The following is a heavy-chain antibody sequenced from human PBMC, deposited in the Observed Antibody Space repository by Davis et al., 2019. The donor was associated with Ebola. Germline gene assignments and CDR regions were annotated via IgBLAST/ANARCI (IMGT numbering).Heavy chain of an antibody. D-gene: IGHD3-3*01. Sequence: PSETLSLTCTVSGGSISSSSYYWVWIRQPPGKGLEWIGSIYYSGSTYYNPSLKSRVTISVDTSKNQFSLKLSSVTTADTAVYYCARDLQFRFFDYWGQGTLVTVSS. CDR3: ARDLQFRFFDY. J-gene: IGHJ4*02. CDR2: IYYSGST. V-gene: IGHV4-39*07. CDR1: GGSISSSSYY.